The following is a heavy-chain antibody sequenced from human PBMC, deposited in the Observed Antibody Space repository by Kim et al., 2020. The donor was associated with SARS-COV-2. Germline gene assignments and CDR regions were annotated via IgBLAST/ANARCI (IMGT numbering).Heavy chain of an antibody. CDR1: GGSFSGYY. CDR2: INHSGST. V-gene: IGHV4-34*01. J-gene: IGHJ4*02. Sequence: SETLSLTCAVYGGSFSGYYWSWIRQPPGKGLEWIGEINHSGSTNYNPSLKSRVTISVDTSKNQFSLKLSSVTAADTAVYYCARGVQSGSYPFDYWGQGTLVTVSS. CDR3: ARGVQSGSYPFDY. D-gene: IGHD1-26*01.